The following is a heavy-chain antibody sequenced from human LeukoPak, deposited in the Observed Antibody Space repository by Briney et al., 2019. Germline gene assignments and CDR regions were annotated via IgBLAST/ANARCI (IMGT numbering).Heavy chain of an antibody. CDR1: GYTLTGYY. Sequence: ASVKVSCKASGYTLTGYYMHWVRQAPGQGLEWMGWINPNSGGTNYAQKFQGRVTMTRDTSISTAYMELSRLRSDDTAVYYCAREASFIRDYYYGMDVWGQGTTVTVSS. CDR2: INPNSGGT. CDR3: AREASFIRDYYYGMDV. J-gene: IGHJ6*02. V-gene: IGHV1-2*02.